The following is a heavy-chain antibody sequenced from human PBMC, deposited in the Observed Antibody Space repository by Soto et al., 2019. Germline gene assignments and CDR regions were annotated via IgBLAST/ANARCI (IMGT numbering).Heavy chain of an antibody. D-gene: IGHD6-13*01. Sequence: SETLSLTCAVSGGSISSSNWWSWVRQPPGKGLEWIGEIYHSGSTNYNPSPKSRVTISVDKSKNQFSLKLSSVTAADTAVYYCARDGAAAGPLYGMDVWGQGTTVTVS. CDR3: ARDGAAAGPLYGMDV. V-gene: IGHV4-4*02. J-gene: IGHJ6*02. CDR2: IYHSGST. CDR1: GGSISSSNW.